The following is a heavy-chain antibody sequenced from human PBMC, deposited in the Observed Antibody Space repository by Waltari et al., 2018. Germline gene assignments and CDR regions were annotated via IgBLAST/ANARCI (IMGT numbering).Heavy chain of an antibody. D-gene: IGHD3-10*01. CDR2: IYLYSKWSH. CDR1: GDSVPSNSAT. CDR3: AREGVIRGAYDAFDI. V-gene: IGHV6-1*01. Sequence: QVQLRQSGPGLVKPSQTLSLTCAISGDSVPSNSATWNWIRQSPSRGLEWLGRIYLYSKWSHDYATSVQSRITIIPDTSKNQFSLQLTSVSPEDTAVYYCAREGVIRGAYDAFDIWGQGTMVTVSS. J-gene: IGHJ3*02.